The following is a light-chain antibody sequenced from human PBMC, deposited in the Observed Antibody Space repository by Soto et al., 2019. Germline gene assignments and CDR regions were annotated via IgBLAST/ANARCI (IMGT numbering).Light chain of an antibody. V-gene: IGLV2-14*01. CDR1: SSDVGGYNS. CDR2: DVS. Sequence: QSVLTQPASVSGSPGQSITIPCTGTSSDVGGYNSVSWYQQHPGKAPKLMIYDVSHRPSGVSNRFSGSKSGNTASLTISGLQAEDEADYYCSLDTTIRSDVFGTGTKLTVL. CDR3: SLDTTIRSDV. J-gene: IGLJ1*01.